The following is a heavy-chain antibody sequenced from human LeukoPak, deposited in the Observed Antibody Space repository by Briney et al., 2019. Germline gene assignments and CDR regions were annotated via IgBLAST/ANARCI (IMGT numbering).Heavy chain of an antibody. V-gene: IGHV3-21*04. D-gene: IGHD2-15*01. CDR2: ISSSSSYI. CDR3: AKGGTAVLVDDY. Sequence: GGSLRLSCAASGFTFSSYSMNWVRQAPGKGLEWVSSISSSSSYIYYADSVKGRFTISRDNSRNTVYLQMNSLRVEDTAVYYCAKGGTAVLVDDYWGQGTLVTVSS. J-gene: IGHJ4*02. CDR1: GFTFSSYS.